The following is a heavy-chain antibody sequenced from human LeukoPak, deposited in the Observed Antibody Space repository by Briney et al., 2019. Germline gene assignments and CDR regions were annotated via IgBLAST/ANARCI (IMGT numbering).Heavy chain of an antibody. CDR3: AKERGIAVAGTGFDI. V-gene: IGHV3-23*01. CDR1: GFTFSSYT. Sequence: QPGGSLRLSCAASGFTFSSYTMSWVRQAPGKGLEWVSDISGSGGSTSYADSVKGRFTISRDNSKNTLYLQMNSLRAEDTAVYYCAKERGIAVAGTGFDIWGQGTMVTVSS. CDR2: ISGSGGST. J-gene: IGHJ3*02. D-gene: IGHD6-19*01.